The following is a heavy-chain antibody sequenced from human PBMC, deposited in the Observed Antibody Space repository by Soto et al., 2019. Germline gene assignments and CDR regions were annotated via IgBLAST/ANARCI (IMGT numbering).Heavy chain of an antibody. Sequence: PGGSLRLSCAASGFTFSSYAMHWVRQAPGKGLEWVAVISYDGSNKYYADSVKGRFTISRDNSKNTLYLQMNSLRAEDTAVYYCARDQLWEWLRFDYYYGMDVWGQGTTVTVSS. CDR2: ISYDGSNK. J-gene: IGHJ6*02. CDR1: GFTFSSYA. V-gene: IGHV3-30-3*01. CDR3: ARDQLWEWLRFDYYYGMDV. D-gene: IGHD5-12*01.